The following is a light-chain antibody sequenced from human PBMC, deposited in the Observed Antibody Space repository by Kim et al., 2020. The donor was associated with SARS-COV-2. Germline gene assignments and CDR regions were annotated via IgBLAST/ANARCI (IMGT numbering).Light chain of an antibody. CDR3: CSYAGSTTWV. J-gene: IGLJ3*02. CDR1: SRDVGSYKL. V-gene: IGLV2-23*02. CDR2: EVS. Sequence: GQAITISRFGTSRDVGSYKLVSWYQQHPGKVPKLMIYEVSKRPSGVSNRVSGSKAGNTASLTISGLQAEDEADYYCCSYAGSTTWVFGGGTKLTVL.